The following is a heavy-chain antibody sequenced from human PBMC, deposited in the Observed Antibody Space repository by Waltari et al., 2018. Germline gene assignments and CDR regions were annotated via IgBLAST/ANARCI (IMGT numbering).Heavy chain of an antibody. CDR3: AKALYYDILTGYLGAFDI. V-gene: IGHV1-69*05. CDR2: IIPIFGTA. Sequence: QVQLVQSGAEVKKPGSSVKVSCKASGGTFSSYAISWVRQAPGQGLEWMGGIIPIFGTANYAQKFQRRVTITTDESTSTAYMELSSLRSEDTAVYYCAKALYYDILTGYLGAFDIWGQGTMVTVSS. CDR1: GGTFSSYA. D-gene: IGHD3-9*01. J-gene: IGHJ3*02.